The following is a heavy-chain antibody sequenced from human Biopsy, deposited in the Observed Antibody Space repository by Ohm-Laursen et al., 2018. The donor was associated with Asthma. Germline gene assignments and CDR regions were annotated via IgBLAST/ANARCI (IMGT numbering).Heavy chain of an antibody. V-gene: IGHV4-34*01. J-gene: IGHJ6*02. CDR3: ARGPELDV. CDR2: TNERGVT. Sequence: LSLTWDVYPGSFSGFFWTWIRQSLGKGLEWIGETNERGVTNNNPSLKSRVIISIDTYWNRVSLKLTSVTAADTAVYYCARGPELDVWGQGTTVTVSS. CDR1: PGSFSGFF.